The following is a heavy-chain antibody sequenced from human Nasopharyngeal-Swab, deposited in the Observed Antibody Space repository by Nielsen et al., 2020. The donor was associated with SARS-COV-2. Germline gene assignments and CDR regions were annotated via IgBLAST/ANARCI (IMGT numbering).Heavy chain of an antibody. J-gene: IGHJ6*03. V-gene: IGHV4-39*01. CDR3: ARLRATVTTSYYYYYYMDV. Sequence: RQAPGKGLEGIGSIYYSGSSYYNPSLESRVTISVDTSKNQFSLKLSSVTAADTAVYYCARLRATVTTSYYYYYYMDVWGKGTTVTVSS. CDR2: IYYSGSS. D-gene: IGHD4-11*01.